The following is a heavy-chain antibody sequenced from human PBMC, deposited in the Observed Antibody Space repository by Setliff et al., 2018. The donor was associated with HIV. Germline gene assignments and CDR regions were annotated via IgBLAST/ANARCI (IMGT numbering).Heavy chain of an antibody. CDR1: GGSISSTSYY. CDR3: ARDNWSGYYGRYYYYYMDV. Sequence: SETLSLTCTVSGGSISSTSYYWGWIRQPPGKGLEWIGSVYYSGSTYYNPSLKSRVTISIDTSKNQFSLKLSSVTAADTAVYYCARDNWSGYYGRYYYYYMDVWGKGTTVTVSS. CDR2: VYYSGST. D-gene: IGHD3-3*01. V-gene: IGHV4-39*07. J-gene: IGHJ6*03.